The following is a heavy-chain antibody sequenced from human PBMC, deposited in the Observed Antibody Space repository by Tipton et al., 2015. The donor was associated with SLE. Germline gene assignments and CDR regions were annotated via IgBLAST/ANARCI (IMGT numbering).Heavy chain of an antibody. Sequence: TLSLTCTVSGDSISSHYWSWIRQPPGKGLEWIGYIYYSGSTNYNPSLKSRVTISVDTSKNQFSLKLSSVTAADTAVYYCARELWFEGYFDYWGQGTLVTVSS. D-gene: IGHD3-10*01. CDR1: GDSISSHY. J-gene: IGHJ4*02. V-gene: IGHV4-59*11. CDR2: IYYSGST. CDR3: ARELWFEGYFDY.